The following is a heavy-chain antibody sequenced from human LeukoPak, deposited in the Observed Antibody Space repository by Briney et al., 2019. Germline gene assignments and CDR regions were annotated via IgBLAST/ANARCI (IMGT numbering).Heavy chain of an antibody. CDR2: FDPEDGET. Sequence: ASVKVSCKVSGYTLTELSMHWVRQAPGKGLEWMGGFDPEDGETIYAQKFQGRVTMTRNTSISTAYMELSSLRSEDTAVYYCARISIYGDYDDYWGQGTLVTVSS. J-gene: IGHJ4*02. CDR1: GYTLTELS. CDR3: ARISIYGDYDDY. D-gene: IGHD4-17*01. V-gene: IGHV1-24*01.